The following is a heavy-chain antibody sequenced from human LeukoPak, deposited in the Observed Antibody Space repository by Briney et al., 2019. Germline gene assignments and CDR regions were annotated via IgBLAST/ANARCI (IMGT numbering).Heavy chain of an antibody. J-gene: IGHJ3*02. CDR3: ARDIPVHDAFDI. D-gene: IGHD2-2*02. CDR2: IYHSGST. V-gene: IGHV4-38-2*02. CDR1: GYSISSGYN. Sequence: SETLSLTCAVSGYSISSGYNWGWIRQPPGKGLEWIGTIYHSGSTYYSPSLKSRVTISVDTSKNQFSLKLSSVTAADTAVYYCARDIPVHDAFDIWGQGTMVTVSS.